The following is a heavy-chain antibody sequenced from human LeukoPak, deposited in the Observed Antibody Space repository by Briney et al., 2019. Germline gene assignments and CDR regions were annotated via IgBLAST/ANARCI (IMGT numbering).Heavy chain of an antibody. CDR2: ISAYNGNT. J-gene: IGHJ5*02. CDR3: ARDPLQIVVSKSPDQPPRNNWFNP. Sequence: ASVKVSCKASGYTFTSYGISWVRQAPGQGLEWMGWISAYNGNTNYAQKLQGRVTMTTDTSTSTAYMELRSLRSDDTAVYYCARDPLQIVVSKSPDQPPRNNWFNPWGQGTLVTVSS. CDR1: GYTFTSYG. D-gene: IGHD2-2*01. V-gene: IGHV1-18*01.